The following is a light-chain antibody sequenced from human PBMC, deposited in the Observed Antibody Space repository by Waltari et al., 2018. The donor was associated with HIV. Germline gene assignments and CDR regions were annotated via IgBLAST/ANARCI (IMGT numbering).Light chain of an antibody. CDR3: SSYTGSSTLGV. J-gene: IGLJ1*01. V-gene: IGLV2-14*03. CDR1: SSDVGHYNY. CDR2: DVS. Sequence: QSALTQPDSVSGSPGQSITISCTGASSDVGHYNYVSWYQQHPGKAPKLMIRDVSNRPSGVSKRFSGSKSGNTASLPISGLQAEDEADYYCSSYTGSSTLGVFGSGTRVTVL.